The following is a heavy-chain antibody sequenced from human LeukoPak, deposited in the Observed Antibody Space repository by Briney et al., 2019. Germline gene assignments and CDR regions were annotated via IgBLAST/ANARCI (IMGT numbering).Heavy chain of an antibody. D-gene: IGHD7-27*01. CDR1: GFTFSSYC. Sequence: PGGSLRLSCAASGFTFSSYCMNWVRQAPGKGLEWVSRINSGGSSTSYADSVKGRFTISRDNAKNSLYLQMNSLRAEDTAVYYWARAGGLGIQNYYYNMYTWGKRTTVTVS. CDR3: ARAGGLGIQNYYYNMYT. J-gene: IGHJ6*03. CDR2: INSGGSST. V-gene: IGHV3-74*01.